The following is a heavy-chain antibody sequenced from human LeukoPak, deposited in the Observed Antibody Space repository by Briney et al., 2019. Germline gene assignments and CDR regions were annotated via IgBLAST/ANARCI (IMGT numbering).Heavy chain of an antibody. V-gene: IGHV3-23*01. CDR2: ISGSGDSA. CDR3: AKGGRQGDASSYYPYFDY. J-gene: IGHJ4*02. D-gene: IGHD1-26*01. Sequence: GGSLRLSCAASGFTFSSYAMSWVRQAPGKGLEWVSAISGSGDSAYYADSVKGRFTISRDNSKNTLYLQMNSLRAEDTAVYYCAKGGRQGDASSYYPYFDYWGQGTLVTVSS. CDR1: GFTFSSYA.